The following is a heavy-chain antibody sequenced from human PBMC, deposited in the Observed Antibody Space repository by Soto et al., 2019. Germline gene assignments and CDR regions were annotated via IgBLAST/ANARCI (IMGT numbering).Heavy chain of an antibody. J-gene: IGHJ6*02. V-gene: IGHV3-15*07. CDR1: GFTFSNAW. CDR3: SILGLLRFLEWSQYSTGGMDV. CDR2: IKSKTDGGTT. D-gene: IGHD3-3*01. Sequence: GGSLRLSCAASGFTFSNAWMNWVRQAPGKGLEWVGRIKSKTDGGTTDYAAPVKGRLTISRDDSKNTLYLQMNSLKTEDTAVYYCSILGLLRFLEWSQYSTGGMDVWGQGTTVTVSS.